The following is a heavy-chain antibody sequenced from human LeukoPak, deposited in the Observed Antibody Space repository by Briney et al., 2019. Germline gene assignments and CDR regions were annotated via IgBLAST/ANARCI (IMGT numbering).Heavy chain of an antibody. V-gene: IGHV1-46*01. D-gene: IGHD6-13*01. J-gene: IGHJ4*02. CDR3: AKDRAAVVPYYFDS. Sequence: ASVKVSCRASGYSFTSYFMHWVRQAPGQGLEWMGIINVNDGSTNYAQRFQGRVTMTRDTSTATVYMELSGLSSEDTAVYYCAKDRAAVVPYYFDSWGLGTLVTVSS. CDR1: GYSFTSYF. CDR2: INVNDGST.